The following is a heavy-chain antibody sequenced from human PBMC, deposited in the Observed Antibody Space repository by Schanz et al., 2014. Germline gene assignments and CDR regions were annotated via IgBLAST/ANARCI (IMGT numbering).Heavy chain of an antibody. Sequence: QIQLVQSGPEVKKPGATVKVSCKASGYIFINSGISWVRQAPGQGLEWMGWISVYNHNKEYDQKFQGRVTMTTDTSTSTAYMALTVLRSDDTAVYYCARSAGRDFWSGYYTRFDYWGQGTLVTVSS. CDR2: ISVYNHNK. CDR3: ARSAGRDFWSGYYTRFDY. J-gene: IGHJ4*02. CDR1: GYIFINSG. D-gene: IGHD3-3*01. V-gene: IGHV1-18*01.